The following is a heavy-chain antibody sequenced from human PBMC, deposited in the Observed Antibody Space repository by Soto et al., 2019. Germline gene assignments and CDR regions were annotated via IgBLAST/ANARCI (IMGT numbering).Heavy chain of an antibody. CDR2: ISGSGGST. J-gene: IGHJ5*02. Sequence: SLSLSCAGSGFTFCSYAMSWVRQAPGKGLEWVSAISGSGGSTYYADSVKGRFTISRDNSKNTLYLQMNSLRAEDTAVYYCANPMMQGSRRSPRSNHCAQGTLVSSSS. CDR1: GFTFCSYA. CDR3: ANPMMQGSRRSPRSNH. V-gene: IGHV3-23*01. D-gene: IGHD2-2*01.